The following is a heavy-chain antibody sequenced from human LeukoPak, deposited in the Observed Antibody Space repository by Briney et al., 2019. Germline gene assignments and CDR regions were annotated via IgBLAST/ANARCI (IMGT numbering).Heavy chain of an antibody. D-gene: IGHD2-2*01. CDR2: ISGSGGST. J-gene: IGHJ5*02. V-gene: IGHV3-23*01. CDR1: GFTFSSYA. CDR3: AKDVYCSSTSCS. Sequence: PGGSLRLSCAASGFTFSSYAMSWVRQAPGKGPEWVSAISGSGGSTYYADSVKGRFTISRDNSKNTLYLQMNSLRAEDTAVYYCAKDVYCSSTSCSWGQGTLVTVSS.